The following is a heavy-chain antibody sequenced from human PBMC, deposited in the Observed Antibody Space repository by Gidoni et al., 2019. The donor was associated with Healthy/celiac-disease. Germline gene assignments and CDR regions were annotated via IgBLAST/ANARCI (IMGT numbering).Heavy chain of an antibody. D-gene: IGHD6-19*01. J-gene: IGHJ3*02. CDR1: GFTFSSYG. Sequence: QVQLVESGGGVVQLGRSLRLSCAASGFTFSSYGMHWVRQAPGKGLEWVAVISYDGSNKYYADSVKGRFTISRDNSKNTLYLQMNSLRAEDTAVYYCAKDGRTVAGNSPTLDAFDIWGQGTMVTVSS. CDR2: ISYDGSNK. CDR3: AKDGRTVAGNSPTLDAFDI. V-gene: IGHV3-30*18.